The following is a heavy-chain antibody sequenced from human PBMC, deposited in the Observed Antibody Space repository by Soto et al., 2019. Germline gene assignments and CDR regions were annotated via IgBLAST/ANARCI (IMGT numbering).Heavy chain of an antibody. D-gene: IGHD6-19*01. V-gene: IGHV4-34*01. CDR2: INHSGST. CDR3: ARGSLSIAVAGTRYFDY. CDR1: GGSFSGYY. J-gene: IGHJ4*02. Sequence: PSETLSLTCAVYGGSFSGYYWSWIRQLPGKGLEWIGEINHSGSTNYNPSLKSRVTISVDTSKNQFSLKLSSVTAADTAVYYCARGSLSIAVAGTRYFDYWGQGTLVTVSS.